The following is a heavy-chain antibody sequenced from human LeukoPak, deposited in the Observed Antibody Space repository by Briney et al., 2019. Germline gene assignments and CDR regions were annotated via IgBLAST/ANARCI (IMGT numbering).Heavy chain of an antibody. Sequence: GGSLRLSCAASGFTVSSNYMSWVRQAPGKGLEWVSSISSSSSYIYYADSVKGRFTISRDNAKNSLYLQMNSLRAEDTAVYYCAKTLLEVAGSSDFDYWGQGTLVTVSS. CDR3: AKTLLEVAGSSDFDY. J-gene: IGHJ4*02. CDR2: ISSSSSYI. CDR1: GFTVSSNY. V-gene: IGHV3-21*01. D-gene: IGHD6-19*01.